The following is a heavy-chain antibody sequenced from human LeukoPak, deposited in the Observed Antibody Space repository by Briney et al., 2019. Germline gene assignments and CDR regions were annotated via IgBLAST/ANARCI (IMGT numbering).Heavy chain of an antibody. Sequence: GGSLRLSCAASGFTFSTYAMSWVRQAPGKGLEWVSAIGPSGSSTYYADSVKGRFTISRDNSKNTLYLQMNSLRVEDTAIYYCAIDPNWGIHYWGQGVLVTVSS. CDR1: GFTFSTYA. D-gene: IGHD7-27*01. CDR2: IGPSGSST. V-gene: IGHV3-23*01. CDR3: AIDPNWGIHY. J-gene: IGHJ4*02.